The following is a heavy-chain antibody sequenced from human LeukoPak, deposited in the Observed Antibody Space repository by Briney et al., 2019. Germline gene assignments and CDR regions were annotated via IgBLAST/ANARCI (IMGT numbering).Heavy chain of an antibody. CDR1: GGSISSSSYY. D-gene: IGHD6-19*01. CDR2: IYYSGST. V-gene: IGHV4-39*01. Sequence: SETLSLTCTVSGGSISSSSYYWGWIRQPPGKGLEWIGSIYYSGSTYYNPSLKSRVTISVDTSKNQFSLKLSSVTAADTAVYYCARLWSSGTGGVVDYWGQGTQVTVSS. CDR3: ARLWSSGTGGVVDY. J-gene: IGHJ4*02.